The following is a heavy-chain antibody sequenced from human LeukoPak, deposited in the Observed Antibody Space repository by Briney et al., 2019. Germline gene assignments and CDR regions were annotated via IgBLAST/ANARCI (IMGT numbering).Heavy chain of an antibody. CDR2: VYYSGRT. CDR1: GGFITSSDYY. D-gene: IGHD3-3*02. Sequence: SETLSLTCIVSGGFITSSDYYWGWFRQPPGKGLEWIGNVYYSGRTYYNPSLKSRVTISVDTSKNQFSLKLSSVTAADTAVYYCARCISIKRYFDYWGQGTLVTVSS. J-gene: IGHJ4*02. V-gene: IGHV4-39*07. CDR3: ARCISIKRYFDY.